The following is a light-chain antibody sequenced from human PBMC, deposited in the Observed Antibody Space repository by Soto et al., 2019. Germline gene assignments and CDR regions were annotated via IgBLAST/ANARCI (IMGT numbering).Light chain of an antibody. CDR1: SGLSSYA. CDR3: QTWGTGIHVV. V-gene: IGLV4-69*01. CDR2: LNSDGSH. Sequence: QTVVTQSPSASASLGASVKLTCTLSSGLSSYAIAWHQQQPEKGPRYLMKLNSDGSHSKGDGIPDRFSGSSSGAERYLTISSLQSEDEADYYCQTWGTGIHVVFGGGTQLTVL. J-gene: IGLJ2*01.